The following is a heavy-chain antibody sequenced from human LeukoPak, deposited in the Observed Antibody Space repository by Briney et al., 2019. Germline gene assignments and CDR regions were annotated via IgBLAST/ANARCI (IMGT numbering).Heavy chain of an antibody. Sequence: SETLSLTCTVSGGSISSGDYYWSWIRQPPGKGLEWIGYIYYSGSTYSNPSLKSRVTMSVDTSKNQFSLKLSSVTAADTAVYYCARGRLGLGNWNYVPDYFDYWGQGTLVTVSS. V-gene: IGHV4-30-4*01. D-gene: IGHD1-7*01. J-gene: IGHJ4*02. CDR2: IYYSGST. CDR1: GGSISSGDYY. CDR3: ARGRLGLGNWNYVPDYFDY.